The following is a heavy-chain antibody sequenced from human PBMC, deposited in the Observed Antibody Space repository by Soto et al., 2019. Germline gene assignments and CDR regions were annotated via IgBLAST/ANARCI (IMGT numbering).Heavy chain of an antibody. CDR1: GYTFTSYG. CDR3: ARDAAYQLSTFWFDP. CDR2: ISAYNGNT. Sequence: QVQLVQSGAEVKKPGASVTVSCKASGYTFTSYGISWVRQAPGQGLERMGWISAYNGNTNYAQKLQVRVTMTTDTYTSTAYMELRIRRSDYTAVYYCARDAAYQLSTFWFDPWGQGNLVTVSS. D-gene: IGHD2-2*01. V-gene: IGHV1-18*01. J-gene: IGHJ5*02.